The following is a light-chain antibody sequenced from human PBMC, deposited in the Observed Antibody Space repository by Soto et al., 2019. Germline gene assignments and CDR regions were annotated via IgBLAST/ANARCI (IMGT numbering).Light chain of an antibody. V-gene: IGLV2-14*01. CDR2: EVS. Sequence: QSALTQPASVSGSPGQSITISCTGSSADIGSHDYVSWYQQHPGKVPKLIIYEVSKRPSGASDRFSGSKSGNAAYLSISGLQPEAEADYYCNSYTAATALVLGTATK. CDR3: NSYTAATALV. J-gene: IGLJ1*01. CDR1: SADIGSHDY.